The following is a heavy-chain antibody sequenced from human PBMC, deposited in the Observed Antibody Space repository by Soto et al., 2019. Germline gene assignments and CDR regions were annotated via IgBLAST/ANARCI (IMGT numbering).Heavy chain of an antibody. CDR2: ISAYNGNT. CDR1: GYTFTSYG. D-gene: IGHD5-12*01. V-gene: IGHV1-18*01. J-gene: IGHJ4*02. Sequence: QVQLVQSGAEVKKPGASVKVSCKASGYTFTSYGINWVRQAPGQGLEWMGWISAYNGNTHYVQKLQRRVTMTTNTSTSTPYMELRSLRSDDTAVYYCARVQSGYDFSYWGQGTLVTVSS. CDR3: ARVQSGYDFSY.